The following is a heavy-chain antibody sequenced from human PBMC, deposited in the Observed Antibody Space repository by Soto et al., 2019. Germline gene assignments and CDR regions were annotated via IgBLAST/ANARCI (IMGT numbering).Heavy chain of an antibody. J-gene: IGHJ4*02. CDR2: ISYDGSNK. Sequence: LILSCAASGFTFSSYAMSWVRQAPGKGLEWVAVISYDGSNKYYADSVKGRFTISRDNSKNTLYLQMNSLRAEDTAVYYCAKAIDSSPNKGYWGQGTLVTVSS. CDR1: GFTFSSYA. D-gene: IGHD3-22*01. CDR3: AKAIDSSPNKGY. V-gene: IGHV3-30*18.